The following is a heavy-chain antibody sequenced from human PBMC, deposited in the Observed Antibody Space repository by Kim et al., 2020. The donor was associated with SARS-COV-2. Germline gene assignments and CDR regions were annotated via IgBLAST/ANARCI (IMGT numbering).Heavy chain of an antibody. CDR3: ARAARASGNYGVRYYVMDV. Sequence: SETLSLTCTVSGGSISGYSWTWIRQPPGKGLEYIAYVSYSGSTNYSPSLKSRVTISLDTSKNQFSLSLQSVTAAATAVYYCARAARASGNYGVRYYVMDVWGQGTAVTVSS. V-gene: IGHV4-59*01. D-gene: IGHD3-10*01. J-gene: IGHJ6*02. CDR2: VSYSGST. CDR1: GGSISGYS.